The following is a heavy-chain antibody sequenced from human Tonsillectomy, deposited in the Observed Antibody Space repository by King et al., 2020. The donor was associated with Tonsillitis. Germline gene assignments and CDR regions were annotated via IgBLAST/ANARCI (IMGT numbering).Heavy chain of an antibody. J-gene: IGHJ4*02. CDR2: VYTSGST. V-gene: IGHV4-61*02. Sequence: QLQESGPGLVKPSQTLSLTCTVSGGSISSGTHYWSWIRQPAGKGLEWIGRVYTSGSTNYNPSLKSRVTISLDTSKNQFSLKLSSVTAADTAVYYCARSMYSYGFYFDYWGQGTLVTVSS. D-gene: IGHD5-18*01. CDR1: GGSISSGTHY. CDR3: ARSMYSYGFYFDY.